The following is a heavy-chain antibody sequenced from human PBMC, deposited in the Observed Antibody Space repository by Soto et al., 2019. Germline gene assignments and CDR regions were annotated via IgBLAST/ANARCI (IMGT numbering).Heavy chain of an antibody. CDR1: GGTFSSYA. Sequence: SVKVSCKASGGTFSSYAISWVRQAPGQGLEWMGGIIPIFGTANYAQKFQGRVTITADESTSTAYMELSSLRSEDTAVYYCARGYYDSSGYYYYYYYGMDVWGQGTTVT. V-gene: IGHV1-69*13. CDR2: IIPIFGTA. D-gene: IGHD3-22*01. CDR3: ARGYYDSSGYYYYYYYGMDV. J-gene: IGHJ6*02.